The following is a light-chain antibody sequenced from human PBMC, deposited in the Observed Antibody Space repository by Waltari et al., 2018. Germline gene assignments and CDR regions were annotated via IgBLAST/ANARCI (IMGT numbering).Light chain of an antibody. CDR2: EVN. CDR3: CSYASSRTFVL. J-gene: IGLJ2*01. V-gene: IGLV2-23*02. Sequence: SALTQPASVSGSPGQSITISCTGTSSHVGRDSLVSWYQQRPGEGPKLMIFEVNKRPSGVSNRFSGSKSDNTASLTISGLQAEDEADYYCCSYASSRTFVLFGGGTKLTVL. CDR1: SSHVGRDSL.